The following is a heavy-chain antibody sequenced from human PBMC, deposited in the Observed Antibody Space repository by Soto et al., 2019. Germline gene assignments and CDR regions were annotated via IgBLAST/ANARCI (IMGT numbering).Heavy chain of an antibody. V-gene: IGHV3-33*01. D-gene: IGHD2-2*01. Sequence: LRRSPAASLCPSRRYGWHWVRPAPRKGLGRVAFIWYGGSNKYYADSVKGRFTISRDNSKNTLYLQMNSLRAGETAVYYCAREHTGTYCSSTSCQESHYGMDVWGQATTVTGS. CDR1: LCPSRRYG. J-gene: IGHJ6*02. CDR2: IWYGGSNK. CDR3: AREHTGTYCSSTSCQESHYGMDV.